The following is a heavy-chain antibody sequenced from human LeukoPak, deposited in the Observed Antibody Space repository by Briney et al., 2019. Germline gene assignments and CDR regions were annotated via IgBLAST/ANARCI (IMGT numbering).Heavy chain of an antibody. D-gene: IGHD5-12*01. CDR3: ARGTDDYIVATTLFEY. CDR2: ISAYNGNT. Sequence: ASVKVSCKASGYTFSGYYIHWVRQAPGQGLEWMGWISAYNGNTSYAQKLQGRVTMTTDTSTSTAYMELSSLRSDDTAVYYCARGTDDYIVATTLFEYWGQGTLVTVSS. V-gene: IGHV1-18*04. CDR1: GYTFSGYY. J-gene: IGHJ4*02.